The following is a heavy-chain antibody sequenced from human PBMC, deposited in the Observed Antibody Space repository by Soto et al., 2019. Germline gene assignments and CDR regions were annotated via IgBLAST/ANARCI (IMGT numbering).Heavy chain of an antibody. V-gene: IGHV3-48*02. J-gene: IGHJ5*02. CDR2: ISSSSSTI. Sequence: EVQLVESGGGLVQPGGSLRLSCAASGFTFSSYSMNWVRQAPGKGLEWVSYISSSSSTIYYSDSVKGRFTISIDNAKNSMYLQMNSLRDEDTAVYYCAREAGTWHLPLNWFDPWGQGTLVTVS. D-gene: IGHD6-19*01. CDR3: AREAGTWHLPLNWFDP. CDR1: GFTFSSYS.